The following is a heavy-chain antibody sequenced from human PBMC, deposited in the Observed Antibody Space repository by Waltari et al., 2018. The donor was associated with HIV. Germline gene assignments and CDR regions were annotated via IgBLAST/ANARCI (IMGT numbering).Heavy chain of an antibody. V-gene: IGHV4-39*01. CDR3: ATVSSAWSIFRI. Sequence: QLQLQESGPGLVKPSETLSLNCTVSGGSIISSYYYWGWIRQSPGEGLDWIASIYHGGNAHYNPSFKSRVTIWADSSRNQFSLNVTSVTAADTAIYYCATVSSAWSIFRIWGQGTLVTVSS. CDR1: GGSIISSYYY. J-gene: IGHJ4*02. CDR2: IYHGGNA. D-gene: IGHD6-19*01.